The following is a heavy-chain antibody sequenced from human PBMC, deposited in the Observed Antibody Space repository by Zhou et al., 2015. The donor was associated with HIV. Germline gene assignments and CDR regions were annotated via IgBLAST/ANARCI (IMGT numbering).Heavy chain of an antibody. V-gene: IGHV1-69*02. Sequence: QVQLVQSGAEVKKPGSSVKVSCKASGGTFSSYTISWVRQAPGQGLEWMGRIIPILGIANYAQKFQGRVTITADKSTSTAYMELSSLRSEDTAVYYCASTPMTTVTTGIRFDYWGQGTLVTVSS. D-gene: IGHD4-17*01. J-gene: IGHJ4*02. CDR2: IIPILGIA. CDR3: ASTPMTTVTTGIRFDY. CDR1: GGTFSSYT.